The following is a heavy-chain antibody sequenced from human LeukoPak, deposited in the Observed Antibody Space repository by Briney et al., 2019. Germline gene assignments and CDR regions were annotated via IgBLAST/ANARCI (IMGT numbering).Heavy chain of an antibody. Sequence: ASVKVSCKASGYTFKNYDINWVRQATGQGLEWMGWMNPNSGNTGFAQKFQGRVSMTRDTSINTAYMELTSLRSGDTAVYYCARATPGGLHGYSFDYWGQGTVVTV. CDR1: GYTFKNYD. V-gene: IGHV1-8*02. J-gene: IGHJ4*02. D-gene: IGHD5-24*01. CDR3: ARATPGGLHGYSFDY. CDR2: MNPNSGNT.